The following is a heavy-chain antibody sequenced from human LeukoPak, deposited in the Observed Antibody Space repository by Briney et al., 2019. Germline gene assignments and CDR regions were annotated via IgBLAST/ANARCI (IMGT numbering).Heavy chain of an antibody. Sequence: NPSETLSLTCTVSGGSISSGSYYWSWIRQPAGKGLEWIGRIYTSGSTNYNPSLKSRVTISVDTSKNQFSLKLSSVTAADTAVYYCARDRENWNDIKYYFDYWGQGTLVTVSS. V-gene: IGHV4-61*02. CDR1: GGSISSGSYY. D-gene: IGHD1-1*01. J-gene: IGHJ4*02. CDR3: ARDRENWNDIKYYFDY. CDR2: IYTSGST.